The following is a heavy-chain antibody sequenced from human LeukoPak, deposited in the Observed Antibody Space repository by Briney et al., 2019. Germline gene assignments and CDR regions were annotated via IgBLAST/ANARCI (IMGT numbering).Heavy chain of an antibody. CDR3: TRSGCTNGVCQDYYYYYYMDV. Sequence: GGSLTLSCAPSALTFSVSAMHWVRQASGKGREWVGRIRSKANSYATGYAASVKGRFTISRDDSKNTAYLQMNSLKTEDTAVYYCTRSGCTNGVCQDYYYYYYMDVWGKGTTVTVSS. J-gene: IGHJ6*03. D-gene: IGHD2-8*01. CDR2: IRSKANSYAT. V-gene: IGHV3-73*01. CDR1: ALTFSVSA.